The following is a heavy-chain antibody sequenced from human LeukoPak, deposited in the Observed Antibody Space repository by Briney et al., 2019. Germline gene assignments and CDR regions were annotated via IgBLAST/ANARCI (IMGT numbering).Heavy chain of an antibody. Sequence: PGGSLRLSCAASGFTFSSYAMTWVRQAPGKGLEWVSAISGSGDSTFYADSVKGRFTISRDNSKNTLYLQMNSLRAEDTAVYYCARDFQWEPKPKGYYFDYWGQGTLVTVSS. J-gene: IGHJ4*02. CDR3: ARDFQWEPKPKGYYFDY. D-gene: IGHD1-26*01. CDR1: GFTFSSYA. CDR2: ISGSGDST. V-gene: IGHV3-23*01.